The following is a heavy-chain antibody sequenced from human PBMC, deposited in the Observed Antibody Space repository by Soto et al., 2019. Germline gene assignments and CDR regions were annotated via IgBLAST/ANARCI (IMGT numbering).Heavy chain of an antibody. Sequence: EVQLLESGGGLVQPGGSLRLSCAASGFLFSNYAMTWVRQAPGKGLEWVSGVRASGGNTYYADSVKGRFTISRDNSKNTLYLQMNSLRVEVTAVYYCGRYFYDSDGYYSVRYWGQGTLVTVSS. D-gene: IGHD3-22*01. CDR3: GRYFYDSDGYYSVRY. J-gene: IGHJ4*02. CDR1: GFLFSNYA. CDR2: VRASGGNT. V-gene: IGHV3-23*01.